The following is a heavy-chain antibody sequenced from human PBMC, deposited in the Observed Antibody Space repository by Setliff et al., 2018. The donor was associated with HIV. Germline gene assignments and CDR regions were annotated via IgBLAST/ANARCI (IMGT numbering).Heavy chain of an antibody. CDR2: INPSSGST. J-gene: IGHJ1*01. V-gene: IGHV1-46*01. CDR3: ARDPAPSSSASYFQH. CDR1: GYTFTSYY. Sequence: ASVKVSCQASGYTFTSYYMHWVRQAPGQGLEWMGIINPSSGSTTYAQKFQGRVTMTRDTSTSTVYMELSSLRSEDTAVHYCARDPAPSSSASYFQHWGQGTPVTVSS. D-gene: IGHD6-6*01.